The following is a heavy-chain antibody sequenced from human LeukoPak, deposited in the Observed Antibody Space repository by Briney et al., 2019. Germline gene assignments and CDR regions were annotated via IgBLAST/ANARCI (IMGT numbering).Heavy chain of an antibody. D-gene: IGHD6-6*01. J-gene: IGHJ4*02. CDR1: GGSISSGDYC. CDR2: IYYSGST. V-gene: IGHV4-30-4*01. Sequence: SETLSLTCTVSGGSISSGDYCWSWIRQPPGKGLEWIGYIYYSGSTYYNPSLKSRVTISVDTSKNQFSLKLSSVTAADTAVYYCARWEEYSSFDYWGQGTLVTVSS. CDR3: ARWEEYSSFDY.